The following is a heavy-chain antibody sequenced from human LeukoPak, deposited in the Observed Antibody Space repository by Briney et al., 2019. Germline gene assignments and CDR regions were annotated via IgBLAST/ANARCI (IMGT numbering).Heavy chain of an antibody. V-gene: IGHV3-30*03. Sequence: QTGGSLRLSCGASGFTFSSYSMKWVRQAPGKGLEWVAVISYDGSNKHYADSVKGRFTISRDNSKNTLYLQMNSLRAEDTAVYYCAVGRYYYDTREPPLDYWGQGTLVTVSS. CDR3: AVGRYYYDTREPPLDY. CDR1: GFTFSSYS. D-gene: IGHD3-22*01. CDR2: ISYDGSNK. J-gene: IGHJ4*02.